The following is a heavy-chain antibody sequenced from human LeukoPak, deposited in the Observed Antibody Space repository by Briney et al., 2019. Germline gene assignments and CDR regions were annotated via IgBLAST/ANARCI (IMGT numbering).Heavy chain of an antibody. CDR2: IYYSGST. V-gene: IGHV4-59*05. CDR1: GGSISSYY. D-gene: IGHD2-15*01. J-gene: IGHJ3*02. CDR3: ARHRDCSGGSCSPVDAFDI. Sequence: PSETLSLTCTVSGGSISSYYWSWIRQPPGKGLEWIGSIYYSGSTYYNPSLKSRVTISVDTSKNQFPLKLSSVTAADTAVYYCARHRDCSGGSCSPVDAFDIWGQGTMVTVSS.